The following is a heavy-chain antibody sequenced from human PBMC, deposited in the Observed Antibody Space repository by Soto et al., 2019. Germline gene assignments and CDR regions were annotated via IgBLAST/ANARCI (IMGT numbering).Heavy chain of an antibody. J-gene: IGHJ4*02. V-gene: IGHV3-21*01. D-gene: IGHD3-3*01. CDR1: GFTFTTYS. Sequence: PGGSLRLSCAASGFTFTTYSMNWVRQAPGKGLEWVSSISSSGNYMYYADSVKGRFTISRDNAKNSLWLQMDSLRVEDTALYYCVGLYGLGWGQGNMVTVSS. CDR2: ISSSGNYM. CDR3: VGLYGLG.